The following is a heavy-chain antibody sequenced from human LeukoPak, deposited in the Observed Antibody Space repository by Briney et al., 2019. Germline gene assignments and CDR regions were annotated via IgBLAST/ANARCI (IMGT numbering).Heavy chain of an antibody. J-gene: IGHJ4*02. V-gene: IGHV1-8*01. Sequence: ASVKVSCKTSGYTFISHDINWVRQATGQGLEWMGWMDPNSGNTGYAQRFQGRVTLTRSTSLSEAYMELTSLKFEDTAVYYCARVQGSDTSGPFDHWGQGTLVTVSS. D-gene: IGHD1-26*01. CDR1: GYTFISHD. CDR2: MDPNSGNT. CDR3: ARVQGSDTSGPFDH.